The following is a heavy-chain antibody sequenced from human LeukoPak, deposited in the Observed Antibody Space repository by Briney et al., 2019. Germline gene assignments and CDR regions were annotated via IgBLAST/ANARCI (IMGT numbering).Heavy chain of an antibody. CDR3: ARVWYDYYYYYMDV. Sequence: ASVKVSCKASGYTFTGYYMHWVRQAPGQGLEGMGWINPNSGGTNYAQKFQGRVTMTRDTSISTAYMELSRLRSDDTAVYYCARVWYDYYYYYMDVWGTGTTVTVSS. V-gene: IGHV1-2*02. CDR1: GYTFTGYY. J-gene: IGHJ6*03. CDR2: INPNSGGT. D-gene: IGHD6-13*01.